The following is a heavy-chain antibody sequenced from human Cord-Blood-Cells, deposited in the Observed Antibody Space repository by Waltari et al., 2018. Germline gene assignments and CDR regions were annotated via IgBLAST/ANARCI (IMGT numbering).Heavy chain of an antibody. CDR1: GFTFSSYA. CDR2: ISGSGGST. Sequence: TASGFTFSSYAMSWVRQAPGKGLDWVSAISGSGGSTYYADSVKGRFTISRDNSKNTLYLQMNSLRAEDTAVYYCAKDYLNGIAAAGTYFQHWGQGTLVTVSS. J-gene: IGHJ1*01. D-gene: IGHD6-13*01. CDR3: AKDYLNGIAAAGTYFQH. V-gene: IGHV3-23*01.